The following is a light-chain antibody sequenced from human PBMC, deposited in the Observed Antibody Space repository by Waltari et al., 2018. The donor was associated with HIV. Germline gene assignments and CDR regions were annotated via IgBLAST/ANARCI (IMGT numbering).Light chain of an antibody. Sequence: QSALTQPASVSGSPGQSITISCTGASSDVGCYDCISWYQQHPGKAPRRIIYEVTNRPSGVSNRFFGSKSANTASLTISGLQADDEADYYCSYTGTNSRQFGGGTKVTVL. CDR1: SSDVGCYDC. J-gene: IGLJ3*02. CDR3: SYTGTNSRQ. V-gene: IGLV2-14*01. CDR2: EVT.